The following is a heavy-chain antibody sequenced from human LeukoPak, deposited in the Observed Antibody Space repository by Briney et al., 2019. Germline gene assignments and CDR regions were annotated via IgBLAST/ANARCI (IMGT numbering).Heavy chain of an antibody. Sequence: PGRSLRLSSAASGSGFRSYTMNWVRQAAGRGVEWVGSISSRGNCIFYGGSMKDRFTNSIHTAQKSPNLPVNSLRTGDTAVYYCSRVSYSGERGIIDIGREGTMLTVFS. CDR2: ISSRGNCI. D-gene: IGHD2-21*01. CDR3: SRVSYSGERGIIDI. V-gene: IGHV3-21*01. CDR1: GSGFRSYT. J-gene: IGHJ3*02.